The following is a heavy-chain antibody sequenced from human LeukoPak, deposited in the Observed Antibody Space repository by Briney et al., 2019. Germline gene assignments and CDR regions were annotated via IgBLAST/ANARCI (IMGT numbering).Heavy chain of an antibody. V-gene: IGHV3-23*01. Sequence: GGSLRLSCAASGFTFSSYAMSWVRQAPGKGLEWVSAISGSGGSTYYADSVKGRFTISRDNSKNTLYLQMNSLRAEDTAVYYCAKDDWIDGYNPPRGFDYWGQGTLVTVSS. J-gene: IGHJ4*02. D-gene: IGHD5-24*01. CDR2: ISGSGGST. CDR3: AKDDWIDGYNPPRGFDY. CDR1: GFTFSSYA.